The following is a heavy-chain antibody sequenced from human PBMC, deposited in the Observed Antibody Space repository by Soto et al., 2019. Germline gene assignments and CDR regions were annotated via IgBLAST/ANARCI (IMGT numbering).Heavy chain of an antibody. V-gene: IGHV4-31*03. CDR3: ARLRIATNNYKWFDP. CDR2: IYVTGAV. J-gene: IGHJ5*02. Sequence: SETLSLTCSVPGAALNSGNYYWSWIRQVPGKGLEWIGHIYVTGAVDYNPSLRDRITISQDTSERQFSLNLRLVTAADTAVYYCARLRIATNNYKWFDPWGQGTLVTVSS. CDR1: GAALNSGNYY. D-gene: IGHD2-21*01.